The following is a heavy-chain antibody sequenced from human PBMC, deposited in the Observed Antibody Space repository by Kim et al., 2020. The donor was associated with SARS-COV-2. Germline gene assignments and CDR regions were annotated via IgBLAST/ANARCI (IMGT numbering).Heavy chain of an antibody. CDR2: ISYDGSNK. CDR3: ARGGQMYYDYVWGSYLSPNYFDY. D-gene: IGHD3-16*02. V-gene: IGHV3-30-3*01. CDR1: GFTFSSYA. J-gene: IGHJ4*02. Sequence: GGSLRLSCAASGFTFSSYAMHWVRQAPGKGLEWVAVISYDGSNKYYADSVKGRFTISRDNSKNTLYLQMNSLRAEDTAVYYCARGGQMYYDYVWGSYLSPNYFDYWGQGTLVTVSS.